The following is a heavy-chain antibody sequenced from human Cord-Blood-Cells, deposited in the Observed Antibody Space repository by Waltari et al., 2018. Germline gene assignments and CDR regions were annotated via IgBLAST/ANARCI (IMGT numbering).Heavy chain of an antibody. V-gene: IGHV4-4*02. Sequence: QVQLQESGPGLVKPSGTLSLTCAVSGGSISSSNWWSWVRQPPRKGLEWIVEIYHSGITNYNRSLKSRVTISVDKSKNQFALKLSSVTAADTAVYYWARDPDPHWYFDLWGRGTLVTVSA. J-gene: IGHJ2*01. CDR1: GGSISSSNW. CDR2: IYHSGIT. CDR3: ARDPDPHWYFDL.